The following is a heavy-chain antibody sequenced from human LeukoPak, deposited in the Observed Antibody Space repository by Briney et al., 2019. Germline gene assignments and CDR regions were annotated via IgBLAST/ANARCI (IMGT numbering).Heavy chain of an antibody. Sequence: GGSLRLSCAASGFTFSRYWMHSVRQAPGKGLVWVSRIKTYGTYTSYADSVKGRFTISRANAKTTLYLQMTTLRAEERAVNSVPSEGGGLVVWGQGTTVTV. D-gene: IGHD3-16*01. CDR3: PSEGGGLVV. CDR1: GFTFSRYW. J-gene: IGHJ6*02. V-gene: IGHV3-74*01. CDR2: IKTYGTYT.